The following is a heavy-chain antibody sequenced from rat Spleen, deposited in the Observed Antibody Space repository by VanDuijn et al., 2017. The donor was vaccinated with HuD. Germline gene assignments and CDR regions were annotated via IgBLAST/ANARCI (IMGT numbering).Heavy chain of an antibody. CDR2: ITYDGSST. D-gene: IGHD5-1*01. Sequence: EVQLVESGGGLVQPGRSMKLSCAASGFTFSNYGMHWIRQAPTKGLEWVATITYDGSSTYYRDSVRGRFTISRDNAKRSLYLQMDSLRSEDTATYYCTRENWVLDYWGQGVMVTVSS. CDR1: GFTFSNYG. CDR3: TRENWVLDY. V-gene: IGHV5-20*01. J-gene: IGHJ2*01.